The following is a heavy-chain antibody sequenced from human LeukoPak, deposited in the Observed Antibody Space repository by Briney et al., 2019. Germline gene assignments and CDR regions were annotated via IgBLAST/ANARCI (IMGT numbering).Heavy chain of an antibody. CDR2: ISSSSSYI. Sequence: GSLRLSCAASGLTFSGYSMNWVRQAPGKGLEWVSSISSSSSYIFYADSVKGRFTISRDNAKSSLYLQMNSLRAEDTAVYYCATDRDSSTSWLFHYWGQGTLVTVSS. CDR1: GLTFSGYS. D-gene: IGHD6-13*01. CDR3: ATDRDSSTSWLFHY. V-gene: IGHV3-21*01. J-gene: IGHJ4*02.